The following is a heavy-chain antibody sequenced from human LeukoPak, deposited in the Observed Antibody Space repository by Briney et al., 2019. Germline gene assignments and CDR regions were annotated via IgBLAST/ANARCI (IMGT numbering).Heavy chain of an antibody. D-gene: IGHD3-10*01. CDR2: ISSSGSSM. V-gene: IGHV3-11*04. Sequence: PGGSLRLSCAASGFIFSDYYMSWIRQAPGKGLGWGSYISSSGSSMYYEDSVKGRFTISRDNAKNSLYLQTNSLRAEDTAVYYCARARGAYAFDIWGQGTMVTVSS. CDR3: ARARGAYAFDI. J-gene: IGHJ3*02. CDR1: GFIFSDYY.